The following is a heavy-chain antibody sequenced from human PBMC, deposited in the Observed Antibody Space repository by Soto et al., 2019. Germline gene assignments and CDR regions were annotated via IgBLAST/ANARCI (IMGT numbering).Heavy chain of an antibody. D-gene: IGHD5-18*01. Sequence: PSETLSLTCPVSGGSISSGDYYWSWIRQPPGKGLEWIGYIYYSGSTYYNPSLKSRVTISVDTSKNQFSLKLSSVTAADTAVYYCASNSYGYTFYEYWGQGTLVTVSS. CDR1: GGSISSGDYY. CDR2: IYYSGST. J-gene: IGHJ4*02. V-gene: IGHV4-30-4*01. CDR3: ASNSYGYTFYEY.